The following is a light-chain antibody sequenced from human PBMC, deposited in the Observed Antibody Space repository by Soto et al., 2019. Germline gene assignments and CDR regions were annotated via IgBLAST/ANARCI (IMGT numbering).Light chain of an antibody. CDR1: SSDIGAYYS. Sequence: QSALIQPASVSGSPGQSITISCTGTSSDIGAYYSVSWYQQHPGKAPKLMIYEVTNRPSGVSNRFSGSKSGNTASLTISGLQAEDEAGYYCSSYTSSSTYVFGTGTKVTVL. V-gene: IGLV2-14*01. CDR2: EVT. J-gene: IGLJ1*01. CDR3: SSYTSSSTYV.